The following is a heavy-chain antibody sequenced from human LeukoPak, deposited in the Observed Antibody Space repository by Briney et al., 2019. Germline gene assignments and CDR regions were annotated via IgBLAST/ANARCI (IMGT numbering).Heavy chain of an antibody. CDR1: GGSISSSSYY. CDR2: INYSGST. Sequence: PSETLSLTCTVSGGSISSSSYYWGWIRQPPGKGLEWIGSINYSGSTYYNPSLKSRVTISVDTSKNQFSLKLSSVTAADTAVYYCARRRFVRGPDVVNPFDYWGQRTLVTVSS. CDR3: ARRRFVRGPDVVNPFDY. V-gene: IGHV4-39*01. D-gene: IGHD2-8*01. J-gene: IGHJ4*02.